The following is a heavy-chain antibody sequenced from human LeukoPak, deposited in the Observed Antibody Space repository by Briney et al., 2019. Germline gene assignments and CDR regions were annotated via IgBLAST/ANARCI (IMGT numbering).Heavy chain of an antibody. V-gene: IGHV4-38-2*02. D-gene: IGHD3-10*01. CDR1: GYSISSGYY. J-gene: IGHJ3*02. CDR3: ARDRDGSDI. CDR2: IYYTGNT. Sequence: PSETLSLTCTVSGYSISSGYYWGWIRQPPGKGLEWIGSIYYTGNTYYNPSLKSRVTISVDTSKNQFSLKLISVTAADTAVYYCARDRDGSDIWGQGTMVTVSS.